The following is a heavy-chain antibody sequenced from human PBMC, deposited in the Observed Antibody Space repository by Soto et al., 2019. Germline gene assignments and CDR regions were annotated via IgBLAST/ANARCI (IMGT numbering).Heavy chain of an antibody. J-gene: IGHJ4*02. CDR2: ITSSSSYT. Sequence: GGSLRLSCAASGSSFSDYYMSWIRQSPGKGLEWLSYITSSSSYTHYADSVKGRFTISRDNAKNSLYLQMNSLGAEDTAVYYCAGGPDNLAVNFDYWGQGT. D-gene: IGHD1-1*01. CDR3: AGGPDNLAVNFDY. CDR1: GSSFSDYY. V-gene: IGHV3-11*03.